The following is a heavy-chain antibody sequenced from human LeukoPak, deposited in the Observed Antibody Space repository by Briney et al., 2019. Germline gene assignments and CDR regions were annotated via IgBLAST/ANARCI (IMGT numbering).Heavy chain of an antibody. J-gene: IGHJ4*02. CDR3: ARLKGMVRGVIPSFFDY. CDR2: INHSGST. CDR1: GGSFSGYY. Sequence: PSETLSLTCAVYGGSFSGYYWSWIRQPPGKRLEWIGEINHSGSTNYNPSLKSRVTISVDTSKNQFSLKLSSVTAADTAVYYCARLKGMVRGVIPSFFDYWGQGTLVTVSS. D-gene: IGHD3-10*01. V-gene: IGHV4-34*01.